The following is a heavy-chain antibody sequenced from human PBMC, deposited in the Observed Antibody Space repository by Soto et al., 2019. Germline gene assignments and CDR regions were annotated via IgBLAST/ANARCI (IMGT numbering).Heavy chain of an antibody. Sequence: ASVKVSCKASEGTFSSYAISWVRQAPGQGLEWMGGIIPIFGTANYAQKFQGRVTITADESTSTAYMELSSLRSEDTAVYYCARDKYSGSYYTTDLDYWGQGTLVTVSS. V-gene: IGHV1-69*13. J-gene: IGHJ4*02. CDR3: ARDKYSGSYYTTDLDY. CDR2: IIPIFGTA. CDR1: EGTFSSYA. D-gene: IGHD1-26*01.